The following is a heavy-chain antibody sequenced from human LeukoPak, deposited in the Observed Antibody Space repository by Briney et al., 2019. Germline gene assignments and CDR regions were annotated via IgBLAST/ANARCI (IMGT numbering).Heavy chain of an antibody. D-gene: IGHD3-10*01. CDR2: INDSGST. CDR1: GGSFSGYY. J-gene: IGHJ4*02. Sequence: SETLSLTCAVYGGSFSGYYWSWIRQPPGKGLEWIGEINDSGSTNYNPSLKSRVTISVDTSKNQFSLKLSSVTAADTAVYYCARGLKGYGSGSYTDYWGQGTLVTVSS. CDR3: ARGLKGYGSGSYTDY. V-gene: IGHV4-34*01.